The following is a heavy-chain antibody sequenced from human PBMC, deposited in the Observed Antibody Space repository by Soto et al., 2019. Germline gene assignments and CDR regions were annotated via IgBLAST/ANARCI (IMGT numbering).Heavy chain of an antibody. CDR2: ISNDGSDT. Sequence: EVQLVESGGGLVQPGGSLRLSCAASGLPFGDNWMHWVRQAPGKGLVWVSRISNDGSDTTYADSVRGRFTVSRDNAKNTLYLQMNSLRAEDTAVYHCARDSYSSATHWGHGTLVTVSS. CDR3: ARDSYSSATH. CDR1: GLPFGDNW. J-gene: IGHJ4*01. D-gene: IGHD4-4*01. V-gene: IGHV3-74*01.